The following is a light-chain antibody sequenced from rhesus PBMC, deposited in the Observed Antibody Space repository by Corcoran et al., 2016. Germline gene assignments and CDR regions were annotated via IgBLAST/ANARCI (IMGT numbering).Light chain of an antibody. V-gene: IGKV3-53*01. J-gene: IGKJ3*01. CDR1: PSVSSY. CDR2: GAS. Sequence: QVVLTQSPATLSLSPGERATLSCRASPSVSSYLAWYQQKPGKAPTLLLYGASSRATGVPDRFSGRGSGTEFTLPISSLDPADFSLYSCQQSSSSPFTFGPGTKLDIK. CDR3: QQSSSSPFT.